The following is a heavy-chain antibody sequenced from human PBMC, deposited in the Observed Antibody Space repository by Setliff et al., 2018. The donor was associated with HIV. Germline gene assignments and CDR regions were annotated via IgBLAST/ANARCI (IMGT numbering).Heavy chain of an antibody. V-gene: IGHV1-3*04. CDR1: GYTFSQYP. CDR3: ARGRGPSRFDY. Sequence: ASVKVSCKASGYTFSQYPMHWVRQAPGQRPEWMGWINTGNGNTKYSQIFRDRVTFTRDTSADTVYMELSSLRSEDTAIYYCARGRGPSRFDYWGQGTLVTVSS. CDR2: INTGNGNT. J-gene: IGHJ4*01.